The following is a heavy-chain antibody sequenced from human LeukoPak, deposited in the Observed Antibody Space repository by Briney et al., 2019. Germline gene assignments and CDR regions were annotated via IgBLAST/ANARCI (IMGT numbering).Heavy chain of an antibody. CDR1: GFTFSSYG. D-gene: IGHD5-18*01. V-gene: IGHV3-33*01. CDR2: IWYDGSNK. CDR3: ASTDTAMVFDY. Sequence: PGGSLRLSRAASGFTFSSYGMHWVRQAPGKGLEWVAVIWYDGSNKYYADSVKGRFTIPRDNSKNTLYLQMNSLRAEDTAVYYCASTDTAMVFDYWGQGTLVTVSS. J-gene: IGHJ4*02.